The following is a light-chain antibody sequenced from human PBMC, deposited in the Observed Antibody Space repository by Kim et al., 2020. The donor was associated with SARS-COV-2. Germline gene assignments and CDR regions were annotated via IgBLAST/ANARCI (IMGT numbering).Light chain of an antibody. V-gene: IGKV2-29*02. J-gene: IGKJ3*01. CDR3: MQGIHLPGT. Sequence: DIAVTQDPLSVSVTPGQPASISCKSSQSLLHRDGRTYLYWYLQKPGQSPHLLIYEVSRRFSGVSDRFSGSGSGTDFTLKISRVEAEDVGIYYCMQGIHLPGTFGPGTKVDIK. CDR1: QSLLHRDGRTY. CDR2: EVS.